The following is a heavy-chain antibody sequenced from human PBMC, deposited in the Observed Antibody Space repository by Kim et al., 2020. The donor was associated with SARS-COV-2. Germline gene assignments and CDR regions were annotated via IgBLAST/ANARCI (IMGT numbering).Heavy chain of an antibody. J-gene: IGHJ4*02. CDR2: TSTDNWKT. CDR3: ARDRNQMLSRGRLDY. D-gene: IGHD2-2*01. Sequence: ASVKVSCKASGYTFSNNAISWVRQAPGQGLEWMGWTSTDNWKTDYAQKFQGRVTMTTDRSTNTAYMELRSLRSDDTAIYYCARDRNQMLSRGRLDYWGQGTLVTVSS. V-gene: IGHV1-18*04. CDR1: GYTFSNNA.